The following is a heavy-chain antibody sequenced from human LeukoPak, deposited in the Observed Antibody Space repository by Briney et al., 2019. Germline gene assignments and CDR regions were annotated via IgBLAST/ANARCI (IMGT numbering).Heavy chain of an antibody. CDR1: GYSFTSYW. CDR2: IYPGDSDT. V-gene: IGHV5-51*01. Sequence: GESLKISCKGSGYSFTSYWIGWVRQMPGKGLEWMGIIYPGDSDTRYSPSFQGEVTISADKSISTAYLQWSSLKASDTAMYYCARLGYGSGSYYTMDVWGKGTTVTVSS. J-gene: IGHJ6*04. D-gene: IGHD3-10*01. CDR3: ARLGYGSGSYYTMDV.